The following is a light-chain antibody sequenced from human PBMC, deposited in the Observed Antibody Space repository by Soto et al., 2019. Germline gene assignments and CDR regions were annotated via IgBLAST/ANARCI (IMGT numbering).Light chain of an antibody. V-gene: IGKV3-20*01. CDR2: GAS. Sequence: EILLTQSAGSMSLSPWAIASLSCSTSQTVSSNYLGWHQQKPGQTPKRLIYGASSRGTGIPDRFRGSGSGTEFTLTISRLEPEDFAVYYCQQHCSSPRTFGQGTKVDIK. CDR1: QTVSSNY. J-gene: IGKJ1*01. CDR3: QQHCSSPRT.